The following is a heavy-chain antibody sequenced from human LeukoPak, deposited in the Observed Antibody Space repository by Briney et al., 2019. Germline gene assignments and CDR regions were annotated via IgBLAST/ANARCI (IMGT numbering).Heavy chain of an antibody. CDR2: INPNSGGT. CDR1: GYTFTGYY. Sequence: ASVRVSCKASGYTFTGYYMHWVRQAPGQGLEWMGWINPNSGGTNYAQKFQGRVTMTRDTSISTAYMELSRLRSDDTAVYYCARARQTIAVAGTSSNWFDPWGQGTLVTVSS. V-gene: IGHV1-2*02. J-gene: IGHJ5*02. D-gene: IGHD6-19*01. CDR3: ARARQTIAVAGTSSNWFDP.